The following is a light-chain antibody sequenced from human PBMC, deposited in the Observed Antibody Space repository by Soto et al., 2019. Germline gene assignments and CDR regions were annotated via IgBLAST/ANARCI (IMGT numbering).Light chain of an antibody. CDR3: QQYHWEPDT. J-gene: IGKJ5*01. CDR2: GAS. Sequence: EIVLTQSPGTLSLSPGERATLSCRASQIVGGDTLAWFQQRPGQAPRLVIYGASNRAAGIPYRFSGSGSGTDFTLTVSRLEPEDFAMYYCQQYHWEPDTFGQGTRLEMK. CDR1: QIVGGDT. V-gene: IGKV3-20*01.